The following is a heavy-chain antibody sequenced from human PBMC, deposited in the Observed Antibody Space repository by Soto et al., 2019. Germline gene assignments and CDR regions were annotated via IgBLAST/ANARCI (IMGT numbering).Heavy chain of an antibody. Sequence: SETLSLTCTVSGDSIGSFYWSWVRQPPGKGLEWIGYIYYSGTTNYNPSLKSRVTISIDTSKNQFSLRLTSVTAADTAVYYCARDRGYYDDTGPTYDYWGQGTQVTVSS. CDR2: IYYSGTT. CDR1: GDSIGSFY. CDR3: ARDRGYYDDTGPTYDY. V-gene: IGHV4-59*01. J-gene: IGHJ4*02. D-gene: IGHD3-16*01.